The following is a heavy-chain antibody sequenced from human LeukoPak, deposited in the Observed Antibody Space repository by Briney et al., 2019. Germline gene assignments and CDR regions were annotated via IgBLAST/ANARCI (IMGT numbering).Heavy chain of an antibody. Sequence: GGSLRLSCAASGFTFSSYAMRWVRQAPGKGLEWVSGISDSGGSTSNADSLKGRFTISRDNSKSTLYLQMNSLRAGDTAVYYCAKGKDYGGIFDYWGQGTLVTVSS. J-gene: IGHJ4*02. D-gene: IGHD4-23*01. CDR1: GFTFSSYA. CDR2: ISDSGGST. CDR3: AKGKDYGGIFDY. V-gene: IGHV3-23*01.